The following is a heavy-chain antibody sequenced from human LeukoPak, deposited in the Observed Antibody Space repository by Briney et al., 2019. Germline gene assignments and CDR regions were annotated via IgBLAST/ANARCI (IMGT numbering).Heavy chain of an antibody. CDR3: AKCGTTCYANAFYI. Sequence: GGSLGLSCAASGYTFSSYAMTWVRQAPGKGLEWVSAISRSGGDTEYADSVKGRFTISRDNSKNTLYMQMNSLRAEDAAVYYCAKCGTTCYANAFYIWGQGTMVTVSS. CDR1: GYTFSSYA. J-gene: IGHJ3*02. D-gene: IGHD2-2*01. V-gene: IGHV3-23*01. CDR2: ISRSGGDT.